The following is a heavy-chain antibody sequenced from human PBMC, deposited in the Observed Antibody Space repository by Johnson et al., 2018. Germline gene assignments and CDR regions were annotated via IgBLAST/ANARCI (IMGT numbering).Heavy chain of an antibody. CDR1: GDSISGAPW. CDR3: ARVSIAVAGIKRSYYYMDV. Sequence: QVQLRESGPGLVKPSGTLSLTCAVSGDSISGAPWWSWVRQPPGKGLDWIGEIYHSGSANYNPSLKSRVTISVDKSRNQFSRRLISVTAADTAVYYCARVSIAVAGIKRSYYYMDVWGKGTTVTVSS. D-gene: IGHD6-19*01. V-gene: IGHV4-4*02. J-gene: IGHJ6*03. CDR2: IYHSGSA.